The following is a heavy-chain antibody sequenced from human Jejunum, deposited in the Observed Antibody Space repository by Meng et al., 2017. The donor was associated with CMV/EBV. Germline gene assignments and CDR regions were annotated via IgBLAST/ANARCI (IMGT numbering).Heavy chain of an antibody. V-gene: IGHV3-30*03. J-gene: IGHJ3*01. CDR1: GFDLRNSY. CDR3: VRSRATLAPFEL. CDR2: SSYRGETS. Sequence: CEASGFDLRNSYVHWVRQAPGRSLDWISFSSYRGETSYYADSVEGRFTVSRDNSMNMAFLQMDSLRIEDTAVYYCVRSRATLAPFELWGQGTLVTVSS.